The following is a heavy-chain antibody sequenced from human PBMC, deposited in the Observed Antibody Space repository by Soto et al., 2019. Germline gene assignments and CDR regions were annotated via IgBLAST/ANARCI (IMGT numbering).Heavy chain of an antibody. CDR3: AREDDSSGYSYAAFDI. CDR1: GGTFSSYA. D-gene: IGHD3-22*01. Sequence: SVKVSCKASGGTFSSYAISWVRQAPGQGLEWMGGIIPIFGTANYAQKFQGRVTITADESTSTAYMELSSLRSEDTAVYYCAREDDSSGYSYAAFDIWGQGTMVT. J-gene: IGHJ3*02. CDR2: IIPIFGTA. V-gene: IGHV1-69*13.